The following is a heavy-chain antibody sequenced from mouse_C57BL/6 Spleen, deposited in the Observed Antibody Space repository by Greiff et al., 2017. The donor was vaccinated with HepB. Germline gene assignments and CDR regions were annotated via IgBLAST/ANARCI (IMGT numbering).Heavy chain of an antibody. Sequence: QVQLQQPGTELVKPGASVKLSCKASGYTFTSYWMHWVKQRPIQGLEWIGNIDPSDSETHYNQKFKDKATLTVDKSSSTAYMQLSSLTSEDSAVYYCARRDWNAMDYWGQGTSVTVSS. V-gene: IGHV1-52*01. J-gene: IGHJ4*01. CDR1: GYTFTSYW. CDR2: IDPSDSET. D-gene: IGHD3-3*01. CDR3: ARRDWNAMDY.